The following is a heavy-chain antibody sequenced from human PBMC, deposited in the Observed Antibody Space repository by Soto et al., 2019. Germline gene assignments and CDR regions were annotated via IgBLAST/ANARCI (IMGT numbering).Heavy chain of an antibody. D-gene: IGHD3-22*01. Sequence: HPGGSLRLSCAASGFTFSSYSMNWVRQAPGKGLEWVSYISSSSSTIYYADSVKGRFTISRDNAKNSLYLQMNSLRDEDTAVYYCARGRLYYDSSGYPDAFDNWGQGTMVTVS. CDR2: ISSSSSTI. J-gene: IGHJ3*02. CDR3: ARGRLYYDSSGYPDAFDN. CDR1: GFTFSSYS. V-gene: IGHV3-48*02.